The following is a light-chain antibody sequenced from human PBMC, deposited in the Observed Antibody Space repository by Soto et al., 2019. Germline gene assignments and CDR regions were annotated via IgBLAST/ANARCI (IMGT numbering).Light chain of an antibody. CDR2: GAS. Sequence: EIVMTQSPATLSVSPGERATLSCRASQSVSSNLAWFQQKRDQAPRLLIYGASTRATGIPARFSGSGSGTEFTLTISSLQSEDFAVYYCQQYNNWPWTFGQGTKVEIK. V-gene: IGKV3-15*01. CDR1: QSVSSN. J-gene: IGKJ1*01. CDR3: QQYNNWPWT.